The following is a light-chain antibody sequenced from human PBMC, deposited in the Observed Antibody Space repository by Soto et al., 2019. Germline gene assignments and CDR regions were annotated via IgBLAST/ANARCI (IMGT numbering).Light chain of an antibody. CDR2: DVR. V-gene: IGLV2-14*01. J-gene: IGLJ1*01. Sequence: QSALTQPASVSGSPGQSITISCTGTSSDVGGYNYVSWYQQHPGKAPKLMLYDVRNRPSGVSNRFSGSKSVNTASLTISGLHAEYEADYYCSSYTTVSTYVFGTGTKLTVL. CDR3: SSYTTVSTYV. CDR1: SSDVGGYNY.